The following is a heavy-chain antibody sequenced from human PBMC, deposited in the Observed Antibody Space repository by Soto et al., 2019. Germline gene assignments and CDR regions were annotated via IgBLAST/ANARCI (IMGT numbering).Heavy chain of an antibody. CDR3: TRAHFNSDLDY. V-gene: IGHV1-69*01. D-gene: IGHD3-10*01. J-gene: IGHJ4*02. Sequence: QVHLVQSGAEVKKPGSSVKVSCKASGGTFSSYAISWVRQAPGQGLEWMGGIIPIFGTANYAQKFQGRVTITADESTSTAYMELSSLISEDTAVYYCTRAHFNSDLDYWGQGTLVTVSS. CDR2: IIPIFGTA. CDR1: GGTFSSYA.